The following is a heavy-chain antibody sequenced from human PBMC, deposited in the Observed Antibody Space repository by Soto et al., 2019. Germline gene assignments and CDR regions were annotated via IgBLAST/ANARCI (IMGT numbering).Heavy chain of an antibody. J-gene: IGHJ1*01. CDR2: ISPLKGRT. CDR1: GYTFTSYG. CDR3: AMDYGDRPEYFKH. Sequence: QVQLVQSGPDLKRPGASMTVSCKASGYTFTSYGISWVRQAPGQGLEWMAWISPLKGRTQYSQKAQGRVTLSPDTSPNTAYMEMTTLRVDDTAVYYCAMDYGDRPEYFKHWGQGTLVTVS. V-gene: IGHV1-18*04. D-gene: IGHD4-17*01.